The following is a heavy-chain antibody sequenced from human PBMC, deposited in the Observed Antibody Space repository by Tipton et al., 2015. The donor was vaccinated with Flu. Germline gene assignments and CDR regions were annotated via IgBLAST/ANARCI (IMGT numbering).Heavy chain of an antibody. D-gene: IGHD3-10*01. V-gene: IGHV3-9*01. J-gene: IGHJ4*02. CDR1: GFTLDDYA. CDR3: AVLHGSGSYSGDY. Sequence: RSLRLSCAASGFTLDDYAMHWVRQAPGKGLEWVSGISWNSGSIGYADSVKGRFTISRDNAKNSLYLQMNSLRAEDKALYYCAVLHGSGSYSGDYWGQGTLVTVSS. CDR2: ISWNSGSI.